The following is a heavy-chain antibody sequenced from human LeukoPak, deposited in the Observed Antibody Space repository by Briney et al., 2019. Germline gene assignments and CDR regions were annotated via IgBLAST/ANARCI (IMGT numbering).Heavy chain of an antibody. CDR2: IYYSGST. D-gene: IGHD2-21*01. Sequence: SETLSLTCTVSGGSISSGDYYWSWIRQPPGKGLEWIGYIYYSGSTYYNPSLKSRVTISVDTSKNQFSLKLSSVTAADTAAYYCARDGGGGEDYYYYYYMDVWGKGTTVTVSS. J-gene: IGHJ6*03. CDR3: ARDGGGGEDYYYYYYMDV. V-gene: IGHV4-30-4*08. CDR1: GGSISSGDYY.